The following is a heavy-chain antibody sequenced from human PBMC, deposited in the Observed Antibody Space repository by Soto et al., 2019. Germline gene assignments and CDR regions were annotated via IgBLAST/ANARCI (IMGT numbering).Heavy chain of an antibody. Sequence: ETLSITCSIYSGSFSGYYWSWIRQPPGKGLEWIGEISHSGNTNYSPSLKSRVSISIDTSKKQFSLNLASVSAADTAVYYCARAPKVSGASQTRPDFWGQGTLVTVSS. V-gene: IGHV4-34*01. J-gene: IGHJ4*02. D-gene: IGHD6-25*01. CDR3: ARAPKVSGASQTRPDF. CDR1: SGSFSGYY. CDR2: ISHSGNT.